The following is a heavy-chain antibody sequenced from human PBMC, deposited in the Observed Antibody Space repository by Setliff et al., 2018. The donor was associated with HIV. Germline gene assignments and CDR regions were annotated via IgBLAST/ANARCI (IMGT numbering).Heavy chain of an antibody. Sequence: ASVKVSCKASGDTFTKYGISWVRQAPGQGLEWMGWISTYNGNTNYAQKLQGRVTMTTDTSTSTAYMELRSLRSDDTAVYFCATINTVGYNYYGMDVWGQGTTVTVSS. CDR1: GDTFTKYG. D-gene: IGHD5-18*01. V-gene: IGHV1-18*01. J-gene: IGHJ6*02. CDR2: ISTYNGNT. CDR3: ATINTVGYNYYGMDV.